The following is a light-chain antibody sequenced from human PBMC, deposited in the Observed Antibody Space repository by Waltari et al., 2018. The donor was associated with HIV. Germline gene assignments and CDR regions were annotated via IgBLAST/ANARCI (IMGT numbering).Light chain of an antibody. Sequence: QSVLTQPPSVSAAPGQRVTISCTGSTSNIGADYDVHWYQQIPGTAPKLLIAGNRTRPPGGPDRFSASKSGTSASLTTTGLQAEDEAYYFCQSYDITLSASVVFGGGTKLTVL. CDR2: GNR. CDR1: TSNIGADYD. CDR3: QSYDITLSASVV. V-gene: IGLV1-40*01. J-gene: IGLJ2*01.